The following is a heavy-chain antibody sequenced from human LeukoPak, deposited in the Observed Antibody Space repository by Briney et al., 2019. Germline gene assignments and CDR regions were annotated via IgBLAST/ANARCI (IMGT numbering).Heavy chain of an antibody. CDR1: GFTFSSYA. J-gene: IGHJ4*02. V-gene: IGHV3-30-3*01. Sequence: GRSLRLSCAASGFTFSSYAMHWVRQAPGKGLEWVAVIPYDGSNKYYADSVKGRFTISRDNSKNTLYLQMNSLRAGDTAVYYCARVGGNSGSAYWGQGTLVTVSS. CDR3: ARVGGNSGSAY. CDR2: IPYDGSNK. D-gene: IGHD2-21*02.